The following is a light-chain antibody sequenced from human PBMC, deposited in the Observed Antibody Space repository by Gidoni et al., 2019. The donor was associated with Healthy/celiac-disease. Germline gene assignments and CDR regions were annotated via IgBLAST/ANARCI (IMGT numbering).Light chain of an antibody. CDR2: AAS. J-gene: IGKJ2*01. Sequence: DIQMTQSPSSLSAYVGDRVIITCRASQSISSYLNWYQKKPGKAPKLLIYAASHLQSGVPSRFSGSGSGTDFTLTISRLQPEDFATYYCQQSYSTPYTFGQXTKLEIK. V-gene: IGKV1-39*01. CDR1: QSISSY. CDR3: QQSYSTPYT.